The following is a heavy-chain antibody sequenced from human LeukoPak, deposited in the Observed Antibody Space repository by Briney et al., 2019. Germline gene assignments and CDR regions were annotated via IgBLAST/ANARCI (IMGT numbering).Heavy chain of an antibody. CDR2: IYHSGST. CDR3: ATGEWFGECPGNY. CDR1: GGSISSSNW. V-gene: IGHV4-4*02. D-gene: IGHD3-10*01. Sequence: SETLSLTCAVSGGSISSSNWWSWVRQPPGKGLEWIGEIYHSGSTNYNPSLKSRVTISVDKSKNQFSLKLSSVTAADTAVYYCATGEWFGECPGNYWGQGTLVTVSS. J-gene: IGHJ4*02.